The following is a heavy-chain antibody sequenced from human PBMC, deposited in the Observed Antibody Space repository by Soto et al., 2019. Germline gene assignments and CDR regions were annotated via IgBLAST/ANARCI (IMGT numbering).Heavy chain of an antibody. D-gene: IGHD5-12*01. J-gene: IGHJ5*02. CDR3: ASGHSGYDYGSWFDP. V-gene: IGHV1-69*13. Sequence: ASVKVSCKASGGTFSSYAISWVRQAPGQGLEWMGGIIPIFGTANYAQKFQGRVTITADESTSTAYMELSSLRSEDTAVYYCASGHSGYDYGSWFDPWGQGTLVTVSS. CDR2: IIPIFGTA. CDR1: GGTFSSYA.